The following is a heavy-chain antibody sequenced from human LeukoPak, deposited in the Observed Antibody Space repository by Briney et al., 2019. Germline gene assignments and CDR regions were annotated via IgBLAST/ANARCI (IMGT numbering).Heavy chain of an antibody. Sequence: AASVKVSCKASGGTFSSYVISWVRQAPGQGLEWMGGIIPIFGTANYAQKFQGRVTITADESTSTAYMELSSLRSEDTAVYHCARAGRQSGSYSSGDAFDIWGQGTMVTVSS. CDR3: ARAGRQSGSYSSGDAFDI. CDR1: GGTFSSYV. D-gene: IGHD1-26*01. CDR2: IIPIFGTA. J-gene: IGHJ3*02. V-gene: IGHV1-69*13.